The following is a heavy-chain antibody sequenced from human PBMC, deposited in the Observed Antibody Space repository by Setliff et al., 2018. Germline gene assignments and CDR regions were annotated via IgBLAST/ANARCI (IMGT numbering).Heavy chain of an antibody. J-gene: IGHJ4*02. CDR1: GDSILSGDFY. CDR3: ARAPRYFDLTGSYFDF. V-gene: IGHV4-31*03. CDR2: IYDSGYT. D-gene: IGHD3-22*01. Sequence: PSETLSLTCTVSGDSILSGDFYWNWIRQHPGKGLEWIGYIYDSGYTYYNPSLKSRVIMSVDTSMNQFSLKLNSVTAADTAVYYCARAPRYFDLTGSYFDFWGQGTLVTVSS.